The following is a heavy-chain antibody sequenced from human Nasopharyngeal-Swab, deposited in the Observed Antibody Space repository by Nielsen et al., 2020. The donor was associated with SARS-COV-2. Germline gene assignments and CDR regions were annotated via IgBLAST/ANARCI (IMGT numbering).Heavy chain of an antibody. CDR3: RVTGPFTGYFDY. J-gene: IGHJ4*02. CDR2: INEDGSEK. Sequence: GGSLRLSCAGSGYIFGSFWMNWVRQTPGKGLEWVANINEDGSEKYYVDSVKGRFTVSRNNAKNPLFLQMDSLRVEDTAVYYCRVTGPFTGYFDYWGQGTLVTVSS. V-gene: IGHV3-7*01. D-gene: IGHD2-21*02. CDR1: GYIFGSFW.